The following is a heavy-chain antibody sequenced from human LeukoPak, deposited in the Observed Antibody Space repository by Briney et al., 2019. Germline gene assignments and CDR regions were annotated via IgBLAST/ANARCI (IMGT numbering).Heavy chain of an antibody. Sequence: SETLSLTCTVSGYSISSGYYWGWIRQPPGKGLEWIGSIYHSGSTYYNPSLKSRVTISVDTSKNQFSLKLSSVTAADTAVYYCARGSVRYFDWFVYNWFDPWGQGTLVTVSS. D-gene: IGHD3-9*01. CDR3: ARGSVRYFDWFVYNWFDP. V-gene: IGHV4-38-2*02. J-gene: IGHJ5*02. CDR1: GYSISSGYY. CDR2: IYHSGST.